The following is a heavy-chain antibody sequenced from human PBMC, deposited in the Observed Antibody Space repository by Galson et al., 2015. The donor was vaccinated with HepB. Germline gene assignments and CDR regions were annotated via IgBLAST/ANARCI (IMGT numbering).Heavy chain of an antibody. D-gene: IGHD3-9*01. CDR3: ARETGYVDWFQAGYYYGMDV. CDR1: GFTFSSYA. CDR2: ISYDGSNK. Sequence: SLRLSCAASGFTFSSYAMHWVRQAPGKGLEWVAVISYDGSNKYYADSVKGRFTISRDNSKNTLYLQMNSLRAEDTAVYYCARETGYVDWFQAGYYYGMDVWGQGTTVTVSS. J-gene: IGHJ6*02. V-gene: IGHV3-30*04.